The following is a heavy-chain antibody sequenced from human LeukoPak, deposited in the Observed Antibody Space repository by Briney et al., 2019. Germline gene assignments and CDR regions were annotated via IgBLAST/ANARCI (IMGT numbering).Heavy chain of an antibody. CDR3: AKDIHYYGSGPLDY. V-gene: IGHV3-9*01. CDR1: XFTFXXXA. CDR2: ISWNSGSI. J-gene: IGHJ4*02. D-gene: IGHD3-10*01. Sequence: RLXXAXXXFTFXXXAMXXVRXXXXXXXXXVSGISWNSGSIGYADSVKGRFTISRDNAKNSLYLQMNSLRAEDTALYYCAKDIHYYGSGPLDYWDQGTLVTVSS.